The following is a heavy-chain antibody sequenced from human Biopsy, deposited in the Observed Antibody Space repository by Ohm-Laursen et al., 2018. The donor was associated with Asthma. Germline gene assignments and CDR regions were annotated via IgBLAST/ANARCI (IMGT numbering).Heavy chain of an antibody. D-gene: IGHD1-26*01. Sequence: SLRLSCTASGVDLSSYGMNWVRQAPGKGLDWVAVISFDGSNKNYTDSVKGRFTISRDNSRNTLHLQMNSLRAEDTAVYYCAKDVFPGWELRRGPDYWGQGTLVTVSS. CDR2: ISFDGSNK. V-gene: IGHV3-30*18. CDR1: GVDLSSYG. J-gene: IGHJ4*02. CDR3: AKDVFPGWELRRGPDY.